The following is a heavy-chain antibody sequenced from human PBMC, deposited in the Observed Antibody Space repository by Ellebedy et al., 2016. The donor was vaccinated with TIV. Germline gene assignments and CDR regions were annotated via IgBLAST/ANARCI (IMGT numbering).Heavy chain of an antibody. D-gene: IGHD2-2*01. J-gene: IGHJ6*02. Sequence: GESLKISXAASGFTFSSYAMHWVRQAPGKGLEWVAVISYDGSNKYYADSVKGRFTISRDNSKNTLYLQMNSLRAEDTAVYYCARVGSSIHLWYYYGMDVWGQGTTVTVSS. CDR3: ARVGSSIHLWYYYGMDV. CDR2: ISYDGSNK. CDR1: GFTFSSYA. V-gene: IGHV3-30-3*01.